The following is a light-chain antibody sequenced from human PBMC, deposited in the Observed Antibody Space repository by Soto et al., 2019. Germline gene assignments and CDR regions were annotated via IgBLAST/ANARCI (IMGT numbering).Light chain of an antibody. CDR1: QSVSSN. CDR2: GSS. J-gene: IGKJ1*01. CDR3: QQYHNGTRT. Sequence: EIVMTQSPATLSVSPGERATLSCRASQSVSSNLAWYQQKPGQAPRLIIYGSSTRATGIPARFSGSGSGTECTLTISSLPSEDFSVYSYQQYHNGTRTFGPGTKVDIK. V-gene: IGKV3-15*01.